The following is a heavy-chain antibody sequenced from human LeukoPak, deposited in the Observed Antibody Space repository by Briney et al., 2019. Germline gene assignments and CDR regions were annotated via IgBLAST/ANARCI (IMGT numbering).Heavy chain of an antibody. D-gene: IGHD3-3*01. Sequence: ASVKVSCKASGYTFTNNYMHWVRQAPGQGLEWMGLINPSDGGTNYAQKFQGRVTLTRDMSTSTVYMELSSLRSEDTAVYYCARDRGITVFGVVMDVWGKGTTVTV. CDR2: INPSDGGT. J-gene: IGHJ6*04. V-gene: IGHV1-46*01. CDR3: ARDRGITVFGVVMDV. CDR1: GYTFTNNY.